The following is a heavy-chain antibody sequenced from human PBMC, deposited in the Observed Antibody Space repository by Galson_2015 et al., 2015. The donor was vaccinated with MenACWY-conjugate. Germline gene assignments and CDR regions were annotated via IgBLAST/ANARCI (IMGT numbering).Heavy chain of an antibody. J-gene: IGHJ6*02. CDR2: FNPANSET. V-gene: IGHV5-51*01. D-gene: IGHD1-26*01. CDR3: ARHPPGGRGLDV. Sequence: QSGAEVKKPGESLQISCTGSGYSFTNYWIGWVRQMPGKGLEWMGLFNPANSETRYSPSFQGQVTISADESISTAYLQWTSLKASDTAMYYCARHPPGGRGLDVWGRGTTVTVSS. CDR1: GYSFTNYW.